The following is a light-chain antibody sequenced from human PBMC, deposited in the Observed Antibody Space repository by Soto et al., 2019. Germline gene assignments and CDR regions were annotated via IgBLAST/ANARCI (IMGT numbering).Light chain of an antibody. CDR1: SSDVGGHNY. CDR3: SSFTNSGTVV. V-gene: IGLV2-14*01. CDR2: EVN. Sequence: QSALTQPASVSGSPGQSITISCTGTSSDVGGHNYVSWYQQHPGKAPKNMIYEVNNGPSGFSDRFSGSKSGNTASLSISGLQAEDEAYYYCSSFTNSGTVVFGGGTKVTVL. J-gene: IGLJ2*01.